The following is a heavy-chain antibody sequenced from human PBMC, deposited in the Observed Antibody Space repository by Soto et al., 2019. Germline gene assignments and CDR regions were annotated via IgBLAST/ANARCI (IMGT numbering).Heavy chain of an antibody. V-gene: IGHV1-2*02. CDR2: INPTSGGT. J-gene: IGHJ4*02. Sequence: QVQLVQSGAEVKKPGASVKVSCKTSGYTFAAYYIHWIRQAPGQGLEWMGWINPTSGGTVYAQNSQARVTMTRATSISTAYMELRRLNSDDTAVYYCARDPDYGDYWGYFFDSWGQGTPVTVSS. D-gene: IGHD4-17*01. CDR3: ARDPDYGDYWGYFFDS. CDR1: GYTFAAYY.